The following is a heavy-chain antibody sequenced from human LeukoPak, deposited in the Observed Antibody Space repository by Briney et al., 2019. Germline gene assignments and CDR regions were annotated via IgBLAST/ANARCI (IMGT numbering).Heavy chain of an antibody. J-gene: IGHJ1*01. CDR1: GYTFTSYY. Sequence: ASVKVSCKASGYTFTSYYMHGVRQAPGQGLEWMGIINPSGGSTSYAQKFQGRVTMTRDTSTSTVYMELSSLRSEDTAVYYCARDSPLYGSGSYYNDEYFQHWGQGTLVTVSS. CDR2: INPSGGST. D-gene: IGHD3-10*01. CDR3: ARDSPLYGSGSYYNDEYFQH. V-gene: IGHV1-46*03.